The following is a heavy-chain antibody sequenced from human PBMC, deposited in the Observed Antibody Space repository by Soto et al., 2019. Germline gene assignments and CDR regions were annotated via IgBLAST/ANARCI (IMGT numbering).Heavy chain of an antibody. V-gene: IGHV6-1*01. J-gene: IGHJ6*02. CDR2: TYYRSKWYN. D-gene: IGHD2-15*01. CDR3: AGGAALNLAGATMDV. Sequence: PSQTLSLTCAISGDSVSSKSVAWNWIRQSPSRGLEWLGRTYYRSKWYNDYAESVKSRITINPDTSKNQFSLHLNSVTPEDTAVYYCAGGAALNLAGATMDVWGQGTTVTVSS. CDR1: GDSVSSKSVA.